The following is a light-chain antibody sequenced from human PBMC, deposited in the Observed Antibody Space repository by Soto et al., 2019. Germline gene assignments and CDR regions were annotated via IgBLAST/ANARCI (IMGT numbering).Light chain of an antibody. CDR3: SSYTGNSTPVI. J-gene: IGLJ2*01. Sequence: QSVLTQPASVSGSPGRSITISCTGTSSDVGGYDYVSWYQQHPGKAPKLIIYAVNNRPSGVSSRFSGSKSGNTASLTVSGLLAEDEADYYCSSYTGNSTPVIFGGGTQLTVL. CDR2: AVN. V-gene: IGLV2-14*01. CDR1: SSDVGGYDY.